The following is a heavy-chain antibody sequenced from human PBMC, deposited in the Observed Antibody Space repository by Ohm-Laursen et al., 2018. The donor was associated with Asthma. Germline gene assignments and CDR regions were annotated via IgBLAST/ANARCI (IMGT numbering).Heavy chain of an antibody. CDR3: ASEKGAAAANFDY. J-gene: IGHJ4*02. CDR2: INPNSGGT. V-gene: IGHV1-2*06. CDR1: GYTFTGYY. D-gene: IGHD6-13*01. Sequence: SVKVSCNTSGYTFTGYYMHWVRQAPGQGLEWMGRINPNSGGTNYAQKFQGRVTMTRDTSISTAYMELSRLRSDDTAVYYCASEKGAAAANFDYWGQGTLVTVSS.